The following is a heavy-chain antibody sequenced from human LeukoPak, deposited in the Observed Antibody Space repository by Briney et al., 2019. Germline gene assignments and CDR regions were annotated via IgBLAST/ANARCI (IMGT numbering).Heavy chain of an antibody. V-gene: IGHV4-61*08. CDR3: ARDHWNYGYYYYSMDV. CDR1: GGSISSGGYS. D-gene: IGHD1-7*01. Sequence: SETLSLTCAVSGGSISSGGYSWSWIRQPPGKGLEWIGYIYYSGSTNYNPSLKSRVTISVDTSKNQFSLKLSSVTAADTAVYYCARDHWNYGYYYYSMDVWGQGTTVTVSS. CDR2: IYYSGST. J-gene: IGHJ6*02.